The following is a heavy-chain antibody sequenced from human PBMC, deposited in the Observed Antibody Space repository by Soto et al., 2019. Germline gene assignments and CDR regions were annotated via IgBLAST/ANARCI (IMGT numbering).Heavy chain of an antibody. CDR2: ISGSGGST. J-gene: IGHJ4*02. CDR3: AKYKFFGQVPVVFDC. CDR1: GFTFSSYA. D-gene: IGHD2-2*01. Sequence: GESLKISCAASGFTFSSYAMSWVRQAPGKGLEWVSAISGSGGSTYYADSVKGRFTISRDNSKNTLYLQMNSLRAEDTAVYYCAKYKFFGQVPVVFDCWGQGTLVTVSS. V-gene: IGHV3-23*01.